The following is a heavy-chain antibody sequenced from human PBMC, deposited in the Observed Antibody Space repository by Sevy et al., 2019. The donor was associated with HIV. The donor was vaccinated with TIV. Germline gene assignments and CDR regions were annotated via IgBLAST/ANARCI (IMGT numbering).Heavy chain of an antibody. CDR3: ARDHVKDGDLGDYYYYAMDV. CDR1: GFALSDYY. J-gene: IGHJ6*02. CDR2: ISGSGDTI. Sequence: GGSLRLSFVASGFALSDYYMSWIRQAPGKGLQWISYISGSGDTIYYADSVKGRFTISRDNAKNSLFLQMNSLRAEDTAVYYCARDHVKDGDLGDYYYYAMDVWGQGTTVTVSS. D-gene: IGHD4-17*01. V-gene: IGHV3-11*01.